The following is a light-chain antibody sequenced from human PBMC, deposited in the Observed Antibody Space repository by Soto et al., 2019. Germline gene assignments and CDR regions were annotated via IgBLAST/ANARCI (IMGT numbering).Light chain of an antibody. J-gene: IGKJ4*01. CDR1: QSVSSY. CDR2: DAS. CDR3: QQRSNWPLLT. V-gene: IGKV3-11*01. Sequence: EIVLTQSPATLSLSPGERATLSCRASQSVSSYLAWYQQKPGQAPRLLIYDASNRATGIPARFSGSGSGTEFTLNISSLEPEDFAVYYCQQRSNWPLLTFGGGTKVEIK.